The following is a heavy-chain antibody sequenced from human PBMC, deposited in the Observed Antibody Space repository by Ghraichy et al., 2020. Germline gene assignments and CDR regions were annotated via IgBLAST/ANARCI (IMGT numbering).Heavy chain of an antibody. Sequence: GESLNISCEASGFTFSSYNLNWVRQAPGKGPEWISYITSSSRFISYADSVKGRFTISRDNAKNSLYLQMNSLRDEDTAVYYCARASAVVRYYYYDAMDVWVQGTTVTVSS. CDR1: GFTFSSYN. V-gene: IGHV3-48*02. CDR2: ITSSSRFI. D-gene: IGHD4-23*01. CDR3: ARASAVVRYYYYDAMDV. J-gene: IGHJ6*02.